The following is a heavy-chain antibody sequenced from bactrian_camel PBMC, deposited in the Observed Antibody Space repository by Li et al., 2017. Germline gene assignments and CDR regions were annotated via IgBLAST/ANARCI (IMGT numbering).Heavy chain of an antibody. D-gene: IGHD3*01. V-gene: IGHV3S53*01. Sequence: HVQLVESGGGLVQPGGSLRLSCVVSGCHGCCMGWFRQAPGKQREGVAVTVGANYIEYADAAQGRFTISRDNAKNTLYLDMNNLKPEDTAKYYCAARLRRGSCYVGRVEFAHWARGPRSPSP. J-gene: IGHJ4*01. CDR1: GCHGCC. CDR2: TVGANYI.